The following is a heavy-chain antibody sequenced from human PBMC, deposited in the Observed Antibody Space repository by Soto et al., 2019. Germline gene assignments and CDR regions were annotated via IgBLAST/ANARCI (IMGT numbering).Heavy chain of an antibody. J-gene: IGHJ4*02. V-gene: IGHV4-61*01. D-gene: IGHD3-22*01. CDR1: GGSVSSGSYY. CDR3: ARTSSYDSRGYFDY. Sequence: SETLSLTCTVSGGSVSSGSYYWSWIRQPPGKGLEWIGYIYYSGSTNYNPSLKSRVTISVDTSKNQFSLKLSSVTAADTAVYYCARTSSYDSRGYFDYWGQGTLVTVSS. CDR2: IYYSGST.